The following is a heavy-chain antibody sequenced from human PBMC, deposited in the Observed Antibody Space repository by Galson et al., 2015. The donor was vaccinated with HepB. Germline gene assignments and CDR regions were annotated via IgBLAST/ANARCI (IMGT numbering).Heavy chain of an antibody. CDR2: ISSGSHTI. Sequence: SLRLSCAASGFTFSDYSMHWVRQAPGKGLEWVSYISSGSHTIYYADSVKGRFTISRDGAKSSLYLQMNSLRHEDTAVYYCARGISVLWSGEGDLWGQGTLVIVSS. J-gene: IGHJ5*02. CDR1: GFTFSDYS. D-gene: IGHD3-10*01. V-gene: IGHV3-48*02. CDR3: ARGISVLWSGEGDL.